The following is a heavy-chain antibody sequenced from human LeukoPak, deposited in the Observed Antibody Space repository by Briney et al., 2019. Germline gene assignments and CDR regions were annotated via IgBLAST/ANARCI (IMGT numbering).Heavy chain of an antibody. CDR2: INKDGSKK. D-gene: IGHD5-24*01. CDR1: GFTFSGYW. V-gene: IGHV3-7*01. Sequence: GGSLRLSCAASGFTFSGYWMSWVRQAPGKGLEWVANINKDGSKKYYVDSVKGRFTISRDNAKNSLYLQMNSLRAEDTAVYYCARDGRDGYIDYWGQGTLVTVSS. CDR3: ARDGRDGYIDY. J-gene: IGHJ4*02.